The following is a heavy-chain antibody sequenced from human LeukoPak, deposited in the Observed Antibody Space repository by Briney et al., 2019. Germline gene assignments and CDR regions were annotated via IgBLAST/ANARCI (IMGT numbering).Heavy chain of an antibody. CDR3: ARDGRLEGCGGDCYPDY. CDR1: GGAFSGYY. V-gene: IGHV4-59*10. Sequence: PSETPSLTCAVYGGAFSGYYWSWCRLPPGKGLELVGRVYPSGSTNYNPSLESRVTISVDTSRNQFSLKLSSVTAADTAVYYCARDGRLEGCGGDCYPDYWGQGTLVTVSS. CDR2: VYPSGST. D-gene: IGHD2-21*01. J-gene: IGHJ4*02.